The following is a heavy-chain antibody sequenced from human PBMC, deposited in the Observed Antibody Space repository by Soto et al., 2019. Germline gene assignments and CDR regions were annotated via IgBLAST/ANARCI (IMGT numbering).Heavy chain of an antibody. V-gene: IGHV5-10-1*01. D-gene: IGHD2-2*01. J-gene: IGHJ6*02. Sequence: GESLKISCKGSGYSFTSYWISWVRQMPGKGLEWMGRIDPSDSYTNYSPSFQGHVTISADKSISTAYLQWSSLKASDTAMYYCARHLPIDCSSTSCSGSTGYYYGMDVWGQGTTVTVSS. CDR3: ARHLPIDCSSTSCSGSTGYYYGMDV. CDR2: IDPSDSYT. CDR1: GYSFTSYW.